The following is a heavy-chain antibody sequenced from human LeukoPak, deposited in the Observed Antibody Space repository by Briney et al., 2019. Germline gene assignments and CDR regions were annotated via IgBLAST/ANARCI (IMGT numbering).Heavy chain of an antibody. CDR3: AKDNGYSSGWYYFDY. D-gene: IGHD6-19*01. Sequence: PGGSLRLSCAASGFTFDDYAMHWVRQAPGKGLEWVSGISWNSGSIGYADSVKGRFTISRDNAKNSLYLQMNGLRAEDTALYYCAKDNGYSSGWYYFDYWGQGTLVTVSS. V-gene: IGHV3-9*01. CDR1: GFTFDDYA. CDR2: ISWNSGSI. J-gene: IGHJ4*02.